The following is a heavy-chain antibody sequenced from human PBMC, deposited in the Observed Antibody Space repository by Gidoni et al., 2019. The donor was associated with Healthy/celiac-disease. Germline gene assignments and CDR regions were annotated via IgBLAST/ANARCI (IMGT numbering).Heavy chain of an antibody. CDR3: AKDSDYVWGRSPGGAFDI. D-gene: IGHD3-16*01. Sequence: EVQLVESGGGLVQPGRSLRLSCAASGFTLDDYAMHWVRQAPGKGLEWVSGISWNSGSIGYADSVKGRFTISRDNAKNSLYLQMNSLRAEDTALYYCAKDSDYVWGRSPGGAFDIWGQGTMVTVSS. CDR2: ISWNSGSI. CDR1: GFTLDDYA. J-gene: IGHJ3*02. V-gene: IGHV3-9*01.